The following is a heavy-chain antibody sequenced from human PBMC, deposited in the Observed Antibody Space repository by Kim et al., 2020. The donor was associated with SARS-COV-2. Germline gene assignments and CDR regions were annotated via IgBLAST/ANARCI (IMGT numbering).Heavy chain of an antibody. V-gene: IGHV3-23*01. CDR1: GFKFTGFT. D-gene: IGHD2-15*01. Sequence: GGSLRLSCAASGFKFTGFTMHWVRQTPGKGLEWVAAALGSSNYTYYADSVKGRFIISRDNSKNVLYLQMNSLRPDDTAVYFCARSPEMGGGYWGKG. J-gene: IGHJ4*01. CDR3: ARSPEMGGGY. CDR2: ALGSSNYT.